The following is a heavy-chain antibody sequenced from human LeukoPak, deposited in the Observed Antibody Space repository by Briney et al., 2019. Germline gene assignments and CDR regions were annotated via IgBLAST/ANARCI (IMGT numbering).Heavy chain of an antibody. Sequence: PGGSLRLSCAASGFTFSSYAMSWVRQAPGKGLEGVSAISGSGGSTYYADSVKGRFTISRDNSKNTLYLQMNSLRAEDTAVYYCAKDPYYYDSSGYYGAAFDIWGQGTVVTVSS. J-gene: IGHJ3*02. CDR2: ISGSGGST. V-gene: IGHV3-23*01. CDR3: AKDPYYYDSSGYYGAAFDI. D-gene: IGHD3-22*01. CDR1: GFTFSSYA.